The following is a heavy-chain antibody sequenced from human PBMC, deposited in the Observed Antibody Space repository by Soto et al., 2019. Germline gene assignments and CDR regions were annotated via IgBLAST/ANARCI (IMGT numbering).Heavy chain of an antibody. Sequence: ASVKVSCKASGYTFTALYMNWVRQAPGQGLEWMGWVNPNTGVTKYAQKFQGRVTMTRDTSINTAYMELSGLTSDDTAVYYCTTLRPDPWGQGTLVTVSS. CDR1: GYTFTALY. V-gene: IGHV1-2*02. CDR3: TTLRPDP. J-gene: IGHJ5*02. CDR2: VNPNTGVT. D-gene: IGHD3-9*01.